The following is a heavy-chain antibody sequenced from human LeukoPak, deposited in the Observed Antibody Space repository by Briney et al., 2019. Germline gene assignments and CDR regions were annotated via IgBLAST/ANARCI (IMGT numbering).Heavy chain of an antibody. D-gene: IGHD3-9*01. J-gene: IGHJ4*02. CDR1: GFTFSSYA. CDR3: ARDRAIRRGYFDWSLDY. V-gene: IGHV3-30-3*01. CDR2: ISYDGSNK. Sequence: GGSLRLSCAASGFTFSSYAMHWVRQAPGKGLEWVAVISYDGSNKYYADSVKGRFTISRDNSKNTLYLQMNSLRAEDTAVYYCARDRAIRRGYFDWSLDYWGQGTLVTVSS.